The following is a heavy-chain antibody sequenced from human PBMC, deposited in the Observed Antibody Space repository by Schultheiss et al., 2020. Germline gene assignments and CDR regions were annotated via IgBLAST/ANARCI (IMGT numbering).Heavy chain of an antibody. J-gene: IGHJ4*02. CDR1: GGTFSSYA. CDR2: INPSGGST. Sequence: ASVKVSCKASGGTFSSYAISWVRQAPGQGLEWMGIINPSGGSTSYAQKFQGRVTMTRDTSTSTVYMELSSLRSEDTAVYYCASSFLVVPYDYWGQGTLVTVSS. V-gene: IGHV1-46*01. CDR3: ASSFLVVPYDY. D-gene: IGHD3-3*01.